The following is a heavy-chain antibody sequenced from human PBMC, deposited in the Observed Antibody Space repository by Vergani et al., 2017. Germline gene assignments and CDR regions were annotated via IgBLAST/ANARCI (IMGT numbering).Heavy chain of an antibody. Sequence: QLQLQESGPGLVKPSETLSLTCTVSGGSISSSSYYWGWIRQPPGKGLEWIGSIYYSGSTYYNPSLKSRVTISVDTSKNQFSLKLSSVTAADTAVYYCARRAYGNYAYHYYYYYYMDVWGKGTTVTVSS. V-gene: IGHV4-39*07. J-gene: IGHJ6*03. CDR2: IYYSGST. CDR3: ARRAYGNYAYHYYYYYYMDV. D-gene: IGHD4-11*01. CDR1: GGSISSSSYY.